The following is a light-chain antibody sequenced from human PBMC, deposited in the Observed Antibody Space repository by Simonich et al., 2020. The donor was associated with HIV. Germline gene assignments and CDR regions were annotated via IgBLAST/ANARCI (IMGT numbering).Light chain of an antibody. CDR2: KAS. CDR3: QQYNSYSPYI. CDR1: QSISMC. Sequence: DIQMTQSPSTLSASVGDRVTITCRASQSISMCVAWYQQKPGKAPKLLIYKASSLESGVPSRVSGSGSGTEFTLTISSLQPDDFATYYCQQYNSYSPYIFGQGTKLEIK. V-gene: IGKV1-5*03. J-gene: IGKJ2*01.